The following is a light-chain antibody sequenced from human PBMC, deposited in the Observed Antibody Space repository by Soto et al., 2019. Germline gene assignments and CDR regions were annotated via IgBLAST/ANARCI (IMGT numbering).Light chain of an antibody. CDR3: NSYRNTAARYV. Sequence: QSALTQPASVSGSPGQSITISCTGTSRDVGGYNYVSWYQHRPGEVPKLIIYDVGNRPSGVSDRFSGSKSGDTASPTISGLRAEDEADYYCNSYRNTAARYVFGTGTKVTVL. CDR2: DVG. CDR1: SRDVGGYNY. V-gene: IGLV2-14*03. J-gene: IGLJ1*01.